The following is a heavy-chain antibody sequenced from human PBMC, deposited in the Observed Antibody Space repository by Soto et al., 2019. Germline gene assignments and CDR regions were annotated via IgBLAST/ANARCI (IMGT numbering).Heavy chain of an antibody. CDR3: ARQYSEILTGYSPGWFDP. J-gene: IGHJ5*02. D-gene: IGHD3-9*01. CDR2: IYHSGST. Sequence: PSETLSLTCAVSGGSISSGGYSWSWIRQPPGKGLEWIGYIYHSGSTYYNPSLKSRVTISVDRSKNQFSLKLSSVTAADTAVYYCARQYSEILTGYSPGWFDPWGQGTLVTVSS. V-gene: IGHV4-30-2*01. CDR1: GGSISSGGYS.